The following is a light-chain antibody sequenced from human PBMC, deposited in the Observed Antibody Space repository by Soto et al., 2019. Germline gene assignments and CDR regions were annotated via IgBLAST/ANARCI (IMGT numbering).Light chain of an antibody. Sequence: DIHMTQSPSTLSASLGDRVTITCRASQSISSWLAWYQQKPGKAPKLLIYKASSLESGVPSRFSGSGSGTEFTLTISSLQPDDFATYYCQQYNSYPITFGQGTKVDIK. V-gene: IGKV1-5*03. CDR3: QQYNSYPIT. CDR2: KAS. CDR1: QSISSW. J-gene: IGKJ1*01.